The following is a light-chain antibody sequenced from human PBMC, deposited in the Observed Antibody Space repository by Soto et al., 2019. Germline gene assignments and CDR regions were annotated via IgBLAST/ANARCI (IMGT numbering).Light chain of an antibody. J-gene: IGKJ5*01. CDR3: QQTNSLPVT. Sequence: DIQLTQSPSSVSASVGDRVTTTCRASQGISSWLAWYQQRPGKXPKXXISAASTLHSGVPSRFSGSGSGTDVTITITSLQPEDVETYVGQQTNSLPVTFGQGTRLEIK. CDR1: QGISSW. CDR2: AAS. V-gene: IGKV1-12*01.